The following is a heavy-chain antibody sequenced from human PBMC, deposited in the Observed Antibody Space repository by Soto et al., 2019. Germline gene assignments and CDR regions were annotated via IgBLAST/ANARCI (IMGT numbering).Heavy chain of an antibody. D-gene: IGHD6-13*01. CDR3: ARGYSSTWAKSCFDP. CDR1: GYTFTSYG. CDR2: ISADSGET. V-gene: IGHV1-18*04. J-gene: IGHJ5*02. Sequence: QPQLVQSGPEVTRPGASVKVSCKASGYTFTSYGIIWVRQTPGQGLEWVGWISADSGETDYAQNFNGRLTLTTDASTTTAYMELRSLRPDDTAVYYCARGYSSTWAKSCFDPWGQGTLVSVSS.